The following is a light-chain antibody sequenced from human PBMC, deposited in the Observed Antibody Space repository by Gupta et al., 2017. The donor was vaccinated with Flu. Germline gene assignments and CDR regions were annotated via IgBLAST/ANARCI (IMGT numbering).Light chain of an antibody. CDR1: QGIRSD. Sequence: PSSLSASVGDRVTITCRASQGIRSDLGWYQQKPGKAPELLIYAASSLQSGVPSRFSGSGSGTDFTLTISSLQPEDFATYYCLQDYNYPRTFGQGTXVEIK. J-gene: IGKJ1*01. CDR3: LQDYNYPRT. CDR2: AAS. V-gene: IGKV1-6*01.